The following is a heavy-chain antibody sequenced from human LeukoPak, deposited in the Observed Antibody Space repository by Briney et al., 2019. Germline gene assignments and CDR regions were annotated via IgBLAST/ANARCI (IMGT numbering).Heavy chain of an antibody. CDR1: GYTFTSYD. V-gene: IGHV1-8*01. Sequence: ASVKVSCKASGYTFTSYDINWVRQAAGQGLEWMGWMNPNSGNTGYAQKFQGRVTMTRNTSISTAYMELTSLRSEDTAVYYCAREYQLLGTVYNYFDPWAQGTLVTVSS. CDR3: AREYQLLGTVYNYFDP. D-gene: IGHD2-2*01. CDR2: MNPNSGNT. J-gene: IGHJ5*02.